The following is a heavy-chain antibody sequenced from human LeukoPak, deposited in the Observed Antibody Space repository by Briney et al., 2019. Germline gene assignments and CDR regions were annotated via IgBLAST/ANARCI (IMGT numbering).Heavy chain of an antibody. V-gene: IGHV4-34*01. CDR2: INHSGST. J-gene: IGHJ4*02. D-gene: IGHD3-10*01. Sequence: PSETLSLTCAVYGGSFSTYYWSWIRQPPGKGLEWIGEINHSGSTTYNPSLESRVTISIDTSKNQFSLKLSSVTAADTAVYYCAGYYYGTENYHNHPNFDYLGQGTLVTVSS. CDR3: AGYYYGTENYHNHPNFDY. CDR1: GGSFSTYY.